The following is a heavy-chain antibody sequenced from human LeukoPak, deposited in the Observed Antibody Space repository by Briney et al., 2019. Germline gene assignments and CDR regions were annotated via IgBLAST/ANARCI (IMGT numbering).Heavy chain of an antibody. CDR1: GFTFSIYA. D-gene: IGHD1-14*01. CDR3: AKSRMTIMTHAGTDV. V-gene: IGHV3-23*01. Sequence: GGSLRLSCAASGFTFSIYAMSWVRQAPGKGLEWVSSISDSGGRTYHADSVKGRFTISRDNSKNTLFLQMNSLRAEDTAVYYCAKSRMTIMTHAGTDVWGKGTTVTISS. J-gene: IGHJ6*04. CDR2: ISDSGGRT.